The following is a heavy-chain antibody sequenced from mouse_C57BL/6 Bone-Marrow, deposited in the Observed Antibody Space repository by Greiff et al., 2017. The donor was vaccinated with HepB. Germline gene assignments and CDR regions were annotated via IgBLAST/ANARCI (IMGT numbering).Heavy chain of an antibody. CDR3: ARPWYFDV. V-gene: IGHV1-81*01. CDR1: GYTFTSYG. CDR2: IYPRSGNT. Sequence: VKLMESGAELARPGASVKLSCKASGYTFTSYGISWVKQRTGQGLEWIVEIYPRSGNTYYNEKFKGKATLTADKSSSTAYMELRSLTSEDSAVYFCARPWYFDVWGTGTTVTVSS. J-gene: IGHJ1*03.